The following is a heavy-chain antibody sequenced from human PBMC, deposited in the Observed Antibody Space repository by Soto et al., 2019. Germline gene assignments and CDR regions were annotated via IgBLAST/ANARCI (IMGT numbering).Heavy chain of an antibody. D-gene: IGHD6-13*01. CDR2: IYHSGTT. V-gene: IGHV4-61*01. CDR1: GGSLSGATYS. J-gene: IGHJ6*02. CDR3: ARESPLSSWYGYGMYV. Sequence: PSETLLLTCGLSGGSLSGATYSWHWIRQPPGKGLEWIGYIYHSGTTNYNPSLKSRVTISVDTSKNQVSPELSSVTAADTAVYYCARESPLSSWYGYGMYVWGQGTTVTFSS.